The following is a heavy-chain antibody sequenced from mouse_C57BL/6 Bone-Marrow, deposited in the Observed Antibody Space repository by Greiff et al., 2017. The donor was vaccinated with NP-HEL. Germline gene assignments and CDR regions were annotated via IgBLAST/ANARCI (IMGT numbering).Heavy chain of an antibody. D-gene: IGHD1-1*01. Sequence: EVQLQQSGPELAKPGASVKMSCKASGYTFTDYYMHWVKQSHGKSLEWIGYINPNNGGTSYNQKFKGKATLTVNKSSSTAYMELRSLTSEDSAVYYCARIIYYYGSRPYWGQGTTLTVSS. CDR2: INPNNGGT. CDR1: GYTFTDYY. V-gene: IGHV1-22*01. CDR3: ARIIYYYGSRPY. J-gene: IGHJ2*01.